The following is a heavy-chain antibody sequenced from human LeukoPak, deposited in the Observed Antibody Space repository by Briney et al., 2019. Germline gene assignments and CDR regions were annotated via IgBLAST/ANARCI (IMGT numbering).Heavy chain of an antibody. CDR1: GYIFTSYY. J-gene: IGHJ4*02. V-gene: IGHV1-46*01. Sequence: GASVKVSCKASGYIFTSYYIHWVRRAPGQGLEWMGVINPSGGTTTYAQKFQGRVTMTRDTSTSTVYMELSSLRSEDTAVYYCASVLYCGADCYSWRYFFDYWGQGTLVTVSS. CDR3: ASVLYCGADCYSWRYFFDY. D-gene: IGHD2-21*02. CDR2: INPSGGTT.